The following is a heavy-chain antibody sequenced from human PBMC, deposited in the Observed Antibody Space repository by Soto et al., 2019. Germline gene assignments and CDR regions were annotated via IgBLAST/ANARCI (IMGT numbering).Heavy chain of an antibody. CDR1: GLTLSRYR. CDR2: ISSSSSYI. CDR3: SRGTYYYGSGSYGP. V-gene: IGHV3-21*01. J-gene: IGHJ5*02. Sequence: GGSLRFICAASGLTLSRYRLNWVCQAPGKGLEWVSSISSSSSYIYYADSVKGRFTISRDNAKNSLYLPMNSLRAEDTAVYYCSRGTYYYGSGSYGPWCPGPLVTVSS. D-gene: IGHD3-10*01.